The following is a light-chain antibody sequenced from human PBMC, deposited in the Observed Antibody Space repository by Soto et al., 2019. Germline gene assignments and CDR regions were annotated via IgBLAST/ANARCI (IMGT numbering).Light chain of an antibody. CDR2: AAS. CDR1: QGISKF. J-gene: IGKJ1*01. V-gene: IGKV1-27*01. CDR3: QKYDSAPWT. Sequence: DIQMTQSPSSLSASVGARVTITFRASQGISKFLAWYRQKPGKVSNLLIYAASTLQSGVPSRFSGYGSGTDFTLTISSLQPEDVATYYGQKYDSAPWTFGQGTKVEIK.